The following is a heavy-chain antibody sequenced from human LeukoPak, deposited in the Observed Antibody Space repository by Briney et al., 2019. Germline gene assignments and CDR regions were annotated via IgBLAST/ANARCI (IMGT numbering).Heavy chain of an antibody. CDR1: GYTFTSYD. V-gene: IGHV1-8*01. Sequence: GASVKVSCKASGYTFTSYDINWVRQATGQGLEWMGWMSPNSGNTGYAQKFQGRVTMTRDTSTSTVYMELSSLRSEDTAVYYCARFHQATSDYWGQGTLVTVSS. CDR3: ARFHQATSDY. CDR2: MSPNSGNT. J-gene: IGHJ4*02. D-gene: IGHD1-26*01.